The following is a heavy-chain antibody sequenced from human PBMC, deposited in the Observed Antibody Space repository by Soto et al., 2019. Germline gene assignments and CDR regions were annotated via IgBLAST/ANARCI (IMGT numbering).Heavy chain of an antibody. CDR2: ISGSGSST. Sequence: EVQLLESGGGLVQPGGSLRLSCAASGFTFSSYAMNWVRQAPGKGLEWVSVISGSGSSTYYADSVKGRFTISRDNSKNTLYLQMNSQRAEDTAVYYCAKGDTPLPRMVTARFDYWVQGTLVTVSS. CDR3: AKGDTPLPRMVTARFDY. J-gene: IGHJ4*02. D-gene: IGHD2-15*01. V-gene: IGHV3-23*01. CDR1: GFTFSSYA.